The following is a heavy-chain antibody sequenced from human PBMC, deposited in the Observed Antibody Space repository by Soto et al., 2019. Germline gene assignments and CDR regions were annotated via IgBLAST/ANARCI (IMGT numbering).Heavy chain of an antibody. J-gene: IGHJ6*02. CDR1: GGTFSSYA. D-gene: IGHD5-18*01. CDR2: IIPIFGTA. CDR3: ARERYSYTTGGMDV. Sequence: ASVKVSCKASGGTFSSYAISWVRQAPGQGLEWMGGIIPIFGTANYAQKFQGRVTITADKSTSTAYMELSSLRSEDTAVYYCARERYSYTTGGMDVWGQGTTVTVSS. V-gene: IGHV1-69*06.